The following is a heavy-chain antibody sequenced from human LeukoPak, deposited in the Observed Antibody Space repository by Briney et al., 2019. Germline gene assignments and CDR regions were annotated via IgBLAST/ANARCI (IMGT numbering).Heavy chain of an antibody. CDR3: AREEGGFDAFDI. J-gene: IGHJ3*02. V-gene: IGHV1-2*02. D-gene: IGHD3-16*01. CDR1: GYTFTGYY. CDR2: INPHNGDT. Sequence: ASVKVSCKASGYTFTGYYVHWVRQAPGQGLEWMGWINPHNGDTSYAQNFQGRVTMTRDTSISTVYMELSRLRSDDTAVYYCAREEGGFDAFDIWGQGTMVTVSS.